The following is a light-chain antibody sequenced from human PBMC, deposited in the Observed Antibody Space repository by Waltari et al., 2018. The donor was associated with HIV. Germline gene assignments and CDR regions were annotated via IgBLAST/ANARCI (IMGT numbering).Light chain of an antibody. CDR2: SNN. J-gene: IGLJ1*01. CDR3: AAWDDSLNGYYV. Sequence: QSVLTQPPSASGTPGQRVTISCSGSSSNIGRNTVNWYQQFPGMAPKLLIYSNNQRPSGVPDRFSGSKSGTSASLAISGLQSEDEGDYYCAAWDDSLNGYYVFGTGTKVTVL. V-gene: IGLV1-44*01. CDR1: SSNIGRNT.